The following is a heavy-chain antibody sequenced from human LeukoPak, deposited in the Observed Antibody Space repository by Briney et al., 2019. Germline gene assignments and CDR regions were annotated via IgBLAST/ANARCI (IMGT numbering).Heavy chain of an antibody. D-gene: IGHD6-19*01. J-gene: IGHJ4*02. CDR1: GFTFSSYA. Sequence: GGSLRLSCAASGFTFSSYAMSWVRQAPGKGLEWVSAISGSGGSTYYADSVKGRFTISRDDSKNTLYLQMNSLRAEDTAVYYCAKPPSIAVAGARAYFDYWGQGTLVTVSS. V-gene: IGHV3-23*01. CDR3: AKPPSIAVAGARAYFDY. CDR2: ISGSGGST.